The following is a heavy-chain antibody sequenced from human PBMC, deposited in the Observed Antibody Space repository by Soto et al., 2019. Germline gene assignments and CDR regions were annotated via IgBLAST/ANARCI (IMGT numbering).Heavy chain of an antibody. CDR1: GFTFSSYA. CDR3: AKAYCGGDCYPPDYFQH. D-gene: IGHD2-21*02. CDR2: ISGSGGST. J-gene: IGHJ1*01. Sequence: EVQLLESGGGLVQPGGSLRLSCAASGFTFSSYAMSWVRQAPGKGLEWVSAISGSGGSTYYADSVKGRFTISRDNSKNTLYLQMNRLRAEDTAVYYCAKAYCGGDCYPPDYFQHWGQGTLVTVSS. V-gene: IGHV3-23*01.